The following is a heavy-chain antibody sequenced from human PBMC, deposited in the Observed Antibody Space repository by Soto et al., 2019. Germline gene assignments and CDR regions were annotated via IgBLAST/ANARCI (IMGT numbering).Heavy chain of an antibody. CDR1: GFTFRIYA. V-gene: IGHV3-30-3*01. CDR2: MSYDGSNK. J-gene: IGHJ6*02. D-gene: IGHD2-15*01. CDR3: ARGDREDIAGVVGARPGEYGVDV. Sequence: QVHLVESGGGVVQPGRSLRLSCAASGFTFRIYAMHWVRQAPGKGLECVAVMSYDGSNKFYRDSVKGRFTISRDNSKNTLYLQINSLRYEDTAVYYCARGDREDIAGVVGARPGEYGVDVWGQGTTVTVSS.